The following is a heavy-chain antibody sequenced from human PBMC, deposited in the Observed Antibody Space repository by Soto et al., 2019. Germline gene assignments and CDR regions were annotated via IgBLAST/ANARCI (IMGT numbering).Heavy chain of an antibody. CDR1: GYAFSSYD. J-gene: IGHJ6*03. CDR3: ARGQDHYYYYYMDV. CDR2: MNPNSGNT. V-gene: IGHV1-8*01. Sequence: GVSVNVSWKAAGYAFSSYDFNWVRQATGQGLEWMGWMNPNSGNTGYVQKFQGRITMTRNTSISTAYMELSSLRSEDTAVYYCARGQDHYYYYYMDVWGKGTTVTVSS.